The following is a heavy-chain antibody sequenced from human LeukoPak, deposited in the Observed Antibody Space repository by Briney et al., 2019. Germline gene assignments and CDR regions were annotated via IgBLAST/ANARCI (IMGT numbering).Heavy chain of an antibody. V-gene: IGHV4-34*01. J-gene: IGHJ5*02. D-gene: IGHD6-19*01. CDR3: ARGPLAFRRVAGIFS. CDR1: GGSFNGYS. CDR2: IIHSGGT. Sequence: SETLSLTCAVSGGSFNGYSYTWIRQPPGKGLEWIGEIIHSGGTSYNPSLKSRLTISVDTSRKQFSLKLTSVTAADTALYFCARGPLAFRRVAGIFSWGRGSQVTVSS.